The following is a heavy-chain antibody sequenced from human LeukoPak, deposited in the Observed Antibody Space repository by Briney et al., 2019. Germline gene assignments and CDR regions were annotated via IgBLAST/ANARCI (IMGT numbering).Heavy chain of an antibody. D-gene: IGHD3-10*01. J-gene: IGHJ4*02. CDR1: GFTFSAYS. Sequence: GGSLRLSCAASGFTFSAYSMNWVRQAPGKGLEWVSSIFDSGVGTHYADFVRGRFTISRDNSKNTVYLQMNSLRAEDTAVYYCAKDLVSPRSVGSSEKVDYWGQGTLVTVSS. V-gene: IGHV3-23*01. CDR3: AKDLVSPRSVGSSEKVDY. CDR2: IFDSGVGT.